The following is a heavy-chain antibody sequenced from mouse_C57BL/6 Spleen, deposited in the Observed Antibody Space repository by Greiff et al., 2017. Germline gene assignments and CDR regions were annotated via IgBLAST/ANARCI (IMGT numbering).Heavy chain of an antibody. D-gene: IGHD3-2*02. V-gene: IGHV5-4*03. CDR2: ISDGGSYT. Sequence: EVMLVESGGGLVKPGGSLKLSCAASGFTFSSYAMSWVRQTPEKRLEWVATISDGGSYTYYPDNVKGRFTISRDNAKNNLYLQMSHLKSEDTAMYYCARQIRLPTPYYAMDYWGQGTSVTVSS. CDR3: ARQIRLPTPYYAMDY. CDR1: GFTFSSYA. J-gene: IGHJ4*01.